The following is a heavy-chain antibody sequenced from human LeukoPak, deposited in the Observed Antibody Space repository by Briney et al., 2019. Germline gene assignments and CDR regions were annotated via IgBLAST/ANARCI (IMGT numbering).Heavy chain of an antibody. D-gene: IGHD3-3*01. CDR2: INWNGSST. CDR1: GFTFDDYA. CDR3: ARVWKTVTIFGVVGGFDP. Sequence: GGSLRLSCAASGFTFDDYAMTWVRQAPGKGPEWVSAINWNGSSTHYADSVKGRFTISRDNAKKSLYLQMNNLRAEDTAFYHCARVWKTVTIFGVVGGFDPWGQGTLVTVSS. J-gene: IGHJ5*02. V-gene: IGHV3-20*01.